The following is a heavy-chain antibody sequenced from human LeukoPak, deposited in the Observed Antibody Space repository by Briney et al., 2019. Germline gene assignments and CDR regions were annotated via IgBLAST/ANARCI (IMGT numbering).Heavy chain of an antibody. V-gene: IGHV4-38-2*02. J-gene: IGHJ4*02. CDR1: GYSISSGYY. CDR2: IYHSGST. CDR3: ARDRAYSGYDLGRFDY. Sequence: SETLSLTCTVSGYSISSGYYWGWIRQPPGKGLEWIGSIYHSGSTYYNPSLKSRVTISVDTSKNQFSLKLSSVTAADTAVYYCARDRAYSGYDLGRFDYWGQGTLVTVSS. D-gene: IGHD5-12*01.